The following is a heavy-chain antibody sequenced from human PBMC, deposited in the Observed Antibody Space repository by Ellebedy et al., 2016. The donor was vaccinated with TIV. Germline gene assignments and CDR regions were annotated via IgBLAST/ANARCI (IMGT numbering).Heavy chain of an antibody. CDR3: ARHYGDYGKDH. CDR2: ISYDGSDK. D-gene: IGHD4-17*01. CDR1: GFIFGSYP. V-gene: IGHV3-30*04. Sequence: GESLKISXAASGFIFGSYPMHWVRQAPGKGLEWLAFISYDGSDKYYADSVKGRFTISRDNSKNTLYLQMNSLRAEDTAVYYCARHYGDYGKDHWGQGILVTVSS. J-gene: IGHJ4*02.